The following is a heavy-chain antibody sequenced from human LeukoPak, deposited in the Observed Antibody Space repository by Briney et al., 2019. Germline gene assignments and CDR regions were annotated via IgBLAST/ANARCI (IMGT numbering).Heavy chain of an antibody. Sequence: PGGSLRLSCTASGFTFGNYALSWVRQAPGKGLEWVSGITDSGGDTYYADSVKGRFTISRDNSKNTLHLQMNSLRAEDTAIYFCTRTGYNYSTPLNYWGQGTLVTVSS. CDR3: TRTGYNYSTPLNY. CDR1: GFTFGNYA. V-gene: IGHV3-23*01. CDR2: ITDSGGDT. D-gene: IGHD5-24*01. J-gene: IGHJ4*02.